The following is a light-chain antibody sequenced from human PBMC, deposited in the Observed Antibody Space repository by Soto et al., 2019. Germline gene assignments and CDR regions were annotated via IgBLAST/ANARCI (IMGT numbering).Light chain of an antibody. Sequence: QSALTQPASVSRSPAQSITISCTGTSSDVGGYNYVSWYQQHPGKAPKLMIYDVSNRPSGVSDRFSGSKSGNTASLTISGLQAEDEADYYCSSYTSSSTVVFGGGTKVTVL. CDR1: SSDVGGYNY. V-gene: IGLV2-14*01. J-gene: IGLJ2*01. CDR2: DVS. CDR3: SSYTSSSTVV.